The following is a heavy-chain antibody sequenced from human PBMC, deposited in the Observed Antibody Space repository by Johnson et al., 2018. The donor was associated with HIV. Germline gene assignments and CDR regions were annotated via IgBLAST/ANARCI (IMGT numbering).Heavy chain of an antibody. CDR3: SGGRDLRAFDT. CDR1: GFTFGDFA. D-gene: IGHD3-16*01. CDR2: IRTKAYGGTT. Sequence: VQLVESGGGLVQPGRSLRLSCTGSGFTFGDFAMTWFRQAPGKGLEWLCFIRTKAYGGTTQCAASMKDRFTISRDDSKGLAYLVRNSLETEDTAVYYCSGGRDLRAFDTWGQGTMVTVSS. J-gene: IGHJ3*02. V-gene: IGHV3-49*03.